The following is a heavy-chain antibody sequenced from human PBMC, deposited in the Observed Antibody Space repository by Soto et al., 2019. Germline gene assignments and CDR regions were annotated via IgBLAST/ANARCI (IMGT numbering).Heavy chain of an antibody. Sequence: QVRLVQSGAEVKRPGASVKVSCKASEYTFTGYYVSWRRQAPGRVLEWMGWINPNTGDTNYAQSFQGRVTMTRDTSMSTAYMELRRLRFDDTAVYSCARDTGAFGEGFDLWGQGTLVTVSS. J-gene: IGHJ4*02. CDR3: ARDTGAFGEGFDL. D-gene: IGHD7-27*01. CDR2: INPNTGDT. CDR1: EYTFTGYY. V-gene: IGHV1-2*02.